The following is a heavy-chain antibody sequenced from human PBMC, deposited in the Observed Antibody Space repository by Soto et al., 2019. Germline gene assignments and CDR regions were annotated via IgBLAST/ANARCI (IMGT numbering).Heavy chain of an antibody. Sequence: GASVKVSCKASGYTFTGYYMHWVRQAPGQGLEWMGWINPNSGGTNYAQKFQGWVTMTRDTSISTAYMELSRLRSDDTAVYYCARALWGGVVPYNWNSDSPLIYWGQGTLVTVSS. V-gene: IGHV1-2*04. CDR3: ARALWGGVVPYNWNSDSPLIY. CDR1: GYTFTGYY. CDR2: INPNSGGT. J-gene: IGHJ4*02. D-gene: IGHD1-7*01.